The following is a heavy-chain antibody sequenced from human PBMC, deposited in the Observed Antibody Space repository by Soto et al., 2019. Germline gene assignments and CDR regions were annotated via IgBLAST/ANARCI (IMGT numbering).Heavy chain of an antibody. CDR2: IIPIFGTA. CDR1: GGTFSSYA. V-gene: IGHV1-69*06. Sequence: RASVKVSCKASGGTFSSYAISWVRQAPGQGXEWMGGIIPIFGTANYAQKFQGRVTITADKSTSTAYMELSSLRSEDTAVYYCARDSDTMVRGGGALYGMDVWGQGTTVTVSS. D-gene: IGHD3-10*01. J-gene: IGHJ6*02. CDR3: ARDSDTMVRGGGALYGMDV.